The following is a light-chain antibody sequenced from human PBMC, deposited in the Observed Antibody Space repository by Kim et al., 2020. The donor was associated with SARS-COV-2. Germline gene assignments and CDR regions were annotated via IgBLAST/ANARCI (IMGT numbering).Light chain of an antibody. CDR3: QSADSSGTWV. J-gene: IGLJ3*02. Sequence: VSPGQTARITCSGDALPKQYAYWYQQKPGQAPVVVIYKDSERPSGIPERFSGSSSGTIVTLTISGVQAEDEADYYCQSADSSGTWVFGGGTQLTVL. CDR1: ALPKQY. CDR2: KDS. V-gene: IGLV3-25*03.